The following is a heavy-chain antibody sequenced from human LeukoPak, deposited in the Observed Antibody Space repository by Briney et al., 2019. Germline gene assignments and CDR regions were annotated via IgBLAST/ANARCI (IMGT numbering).Heavy chain of an antibody. CDR1: GFTFGSYW. CDR2: IKQDGSEK. CDR3: AREDFWSGYEYYYYGMDV. J-gene: IGHJ6*02. Sequence: GGSLRLSCAASGFTFGSYWMSWVRQAPGKGLEWVANIKQDGSEKYYVDSVKGRFTISRDNAKNSLYLQMNSLRAEDTAVYYCAREDFWSGYEYYYYGMDVWGQGTTVTVSS. V-gene: IGHV3-7*01. D-gene: IGHD3-3*01.